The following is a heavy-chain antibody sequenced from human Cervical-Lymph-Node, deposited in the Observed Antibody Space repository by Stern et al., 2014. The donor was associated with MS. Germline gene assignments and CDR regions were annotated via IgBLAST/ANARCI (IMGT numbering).Heavy chain of an antibody. CDR1: GGSMNSFY. D-gene: IGHD6-19*01. CDR2: IHYSGTT. J-gene: IGHJ4*01. V-gene: IGHV4-59*08. Sequence: VQLVESGPGLVKPSETLSLTCTVSGGSMNSFYWSWMRQPPGKGLEWIGYIHYSGTTNYNPSLKSRLTMSVDPSKNQFSLNLTSVTAADTAVYYCARHSGWYGSHYWGHGTLVTVSS. CDR3: ARHSGWYGSHY.